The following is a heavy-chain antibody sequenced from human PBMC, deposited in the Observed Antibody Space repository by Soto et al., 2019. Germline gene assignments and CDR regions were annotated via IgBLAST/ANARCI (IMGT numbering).Heavy chain of an antibody. D-gene: IGHD3-22*01. Sequence: QVQLVQSGAEVKKPGSSVKVSCKASGGTFSSYTISWVRQAPGQGLEWMGRIIPILGIANYAQKFQGRVTITADKSTSTAYMELSSLRSEDTAVYYCARDIPDSSGHYGAFDIWGQGTMVTVSS. J-gene: IGHJ3*02. CDR2: IIPILGIA. CDR1: GGTFSSYT. V-gene: IGHV1-69*08. CDR3: ARDIPDSSGHYGAFDI.